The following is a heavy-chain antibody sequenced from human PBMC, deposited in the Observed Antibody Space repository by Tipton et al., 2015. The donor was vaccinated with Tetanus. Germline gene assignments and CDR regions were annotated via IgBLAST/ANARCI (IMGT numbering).Heavy chain of an antibody. Sequence: VQLVQSGPELKKPGESLKISCKASGYAFTKYWIGWVRQMPGKGLEWMGIVYPDDSDTRYSPSFQGQVTVSADKAINTAYLQWSSLQASDTAMYFCARHPRGNAGNPLYYFGHWGQGTLVIASS. D-gene: IGHD4-23*01. CDR3: ARHPRGNAGNPLYYFGH. J-gene: IGHJ4*02. CDR1: GYAFTKYW. V-gene: IGHV5-51*01. CDR2: VYPDDSDT.